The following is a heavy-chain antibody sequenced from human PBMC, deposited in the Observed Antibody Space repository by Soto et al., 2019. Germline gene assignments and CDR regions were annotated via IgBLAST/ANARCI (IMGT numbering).Heavy chain of an antibody. V-gene: IGHV1-3*01. J-gene: IGHJ4*02. CDR3: ARDLGFLEWFLDY. CDR2: INAGNGNT. Sequence: SVKVSCKASGYTFTSYAMHWVRQAPGQRLEWMGWINAGNGNTKYSQKFQGRVTITRDTSASTAYMELSSLRSEDTAVYYWARDLGFLEWFLDYWGQGTLVTVSS. D-gene: IGHD3-3*02. CDR1: GYTFTSYA.